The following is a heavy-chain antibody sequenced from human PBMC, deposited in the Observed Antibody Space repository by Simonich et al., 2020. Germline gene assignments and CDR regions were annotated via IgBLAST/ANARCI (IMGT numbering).Heavy chain of an antibody. V-gene: IGHV3-23*01. CDR2: ISGSGGST. Sequence: GGGLVQPGGSLRLSCAASGFTFSSYAMSWVRQAPGKGVEWGSAISGSGGSTYYAGSVKGGFTISRGNSKNTLYLQMNSLRAEDTAVYYCAKDLGERITMIVVVIDAFDIWGQGTMVTVSS. CDR1: GFTFSSYA. CDR3: AKDLGERITMIVVVIDAFDI. J-gene: IGHJ3*02. D-gene: IGHD3-22*01.